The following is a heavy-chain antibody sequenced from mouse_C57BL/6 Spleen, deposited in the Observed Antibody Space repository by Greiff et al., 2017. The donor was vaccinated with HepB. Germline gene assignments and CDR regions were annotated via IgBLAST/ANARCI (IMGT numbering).Heavy chain of an antibody. Sequence: EVQLQQSGPELVKPGASVKISCTASGYSFTGYYMHWVKQSSEKSLEWIGEINPSTGGTSYNQKFKGKATLTVDKSSSTAYMQLKSLTSEDSAVYYCARGRYYFDDWGQGTTLTVAS. CDR3: ARGRYYFDD. CDR2: INPSTGGT. J-gene: IGHJ2*01. V-gene: IGHV1-43*01. D-gene: IGHD1-1*01. CDR1: GYSFTGYY.